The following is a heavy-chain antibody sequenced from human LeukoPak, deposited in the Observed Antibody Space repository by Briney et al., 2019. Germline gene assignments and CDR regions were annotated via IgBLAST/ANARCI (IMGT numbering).Heavy chain of an antibody. CDR3: ARDRAYGSGSYVAYGMDV. D-gene: IGHD3-10*01. V-gene: IGHV3-30-3*01. CDR2: ISYDGSNK. J-gene: IGHJ6*02. CDR1: GFTFSSDA. Sequence: PGGSLRLSCAASGFTFSSDAMHWVRQAPGKGLEWVAVISYDGSNKYYADSVKGRSTISRDNSKNTLYLQMNSLRAEDTAVYYCARDRAYGSGSYVAYGMDVWGQGTTVTVSS.